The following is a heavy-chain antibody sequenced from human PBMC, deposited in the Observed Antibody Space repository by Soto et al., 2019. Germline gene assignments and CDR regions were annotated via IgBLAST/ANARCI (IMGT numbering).Heavy chain of an antibody. D-gene: IGHD3-22*01. CDR2: IYPGDSDT. CDR1: GYSFTSYW. J-gene: IGHJ4*02. Sequence: LGESLKISCKGSGYSFTSYWIGWVRQMPGKGLEWMGIIYPGDSDTRYSPSFQGQVTISADKSISTAYLQWSSLKASDTAMYYCARSYYDSSGYPLGFDYWGQGTLVTVSS. V-gene: IGHV5-51*01. CDR3: ARSYYDSSGYPLGFDY.